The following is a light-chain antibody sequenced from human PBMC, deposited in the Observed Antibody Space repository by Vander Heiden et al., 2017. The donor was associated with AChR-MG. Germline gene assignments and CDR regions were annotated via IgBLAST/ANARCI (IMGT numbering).Light chain of an antibody. J-gene: IGLJ1*01. V-gene: IGLV1-40*01. CDR1: SPNIGAGYD. Sequence: QSVLTQPPSVSVAPGQRVTISCTRSSPNIGAGYDVHQHQQLPGTAPKLLIYGNSNRPSGVPDRFSCSKSGTSASLAITVLQAEDEADYYCQSYDSSLSGLYVFGTGTKVTVL. CDR2: GNS. CDR3: QSYDSSLSGLYV.